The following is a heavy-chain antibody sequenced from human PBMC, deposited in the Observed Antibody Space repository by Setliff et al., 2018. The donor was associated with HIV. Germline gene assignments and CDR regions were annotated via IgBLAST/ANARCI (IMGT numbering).Heavy chain of an antibody. CDR2: IIPIFGTA. CDR1: GGTFSNYG. D-gene: IGHD5-18*01. V-gene: IGHV1-69*13. Sequence: SVKVSCKAYGGTFSNYGISWVRQAPGQGLEWMGGIIPIFGTANYAQKFQGRVTITADASTSTAYMELSSLSSEDTAIYFCAKDGAMASAKFDYWGQGTLVTVSS. CDR3: AKDGAMASAKFDY. J-gene: IGHJ4*02.